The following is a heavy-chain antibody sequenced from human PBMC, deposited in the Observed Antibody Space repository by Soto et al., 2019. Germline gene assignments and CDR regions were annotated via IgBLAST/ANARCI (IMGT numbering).Heavy chain of an antibody. CDR3: AMVRGYNWIDP. J-gene: IGHJ5*02. V-gene: IGHV4-4*02. CDR1: GGSISSSNW. CDR2: IYHSGST. Sequence: QVQLQESGPGLVKPSGTLSLTCAVSGGSISSSNWWSWVRQPPGKGLEWIGEIYHSGSTNYNPSPKRRVTISVDKCKNQFSLELSSVTAADTAVYYCAMVRGYNWIDPWGQGTLVTVSS. D-gene: IGHD3-10*01.